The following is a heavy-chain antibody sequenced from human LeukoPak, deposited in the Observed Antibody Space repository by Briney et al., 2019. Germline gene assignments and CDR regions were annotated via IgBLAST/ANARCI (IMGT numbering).Heavy chain of an antibody. D-gene: IGHD6-6*01. CDR1: GFTFSDYY. V-gene: IGHV3-11*01. Sequence: GGSLRLSCAASGFTFSDYYMSWIRQAPVKGLEWVSYISSSGSTIYYADSVKGRFTISRDNAKNSLYLQMNSLRAEDTAVYYCARDRSIAASYYFDYWGQGTLVTVSS. CDR2: ISSSGSTI. CDR3: ARDRSIAASYYFDY. J-gene: IGHJ4*02.